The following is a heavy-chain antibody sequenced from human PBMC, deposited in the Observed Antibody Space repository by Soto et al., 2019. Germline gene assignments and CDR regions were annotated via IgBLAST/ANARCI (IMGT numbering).Heavy chain of an antibody. CDR1: GFTFDNYA. D-gene: IGHD5-12*01. CDR2: IGGSGVTT. V-gene: IGHV3-23*01. Sequence: EVQLLESGGGWVQPGGSLRLSCAASGFTFDNYAMSWVRQAPGKGLEWVSGIGGSGVTTYYAHSVKGRFTISRDNSKNTLYLQMNSLRAEDTAVYYCAKDRLSSPCTWFDPWGQGTLVTVSS. J-gene: IGHJ5*02. CDR3: AKDRLSSPCTWFDP.